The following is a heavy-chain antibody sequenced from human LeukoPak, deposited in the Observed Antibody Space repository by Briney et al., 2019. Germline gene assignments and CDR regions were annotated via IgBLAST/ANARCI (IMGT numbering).Heavy chain of an antibody. CDR3: VQEGPRGLAFDI. CDR1: GVTFSSYV. Sequence: GGSLRPSCEASGVTFSSYVMSWVRQAPGKGPEWVSGISGSGGGTYYADSVKGRFAISRDNSKNTLYLQMNSLGAEDTAVYYCVQEGPRGLAFDIWGQGTKVTVSS. V-gene: IGHV3-23*01. CDR2: ISGSGGGT. J-gene: IGHJ3*02.